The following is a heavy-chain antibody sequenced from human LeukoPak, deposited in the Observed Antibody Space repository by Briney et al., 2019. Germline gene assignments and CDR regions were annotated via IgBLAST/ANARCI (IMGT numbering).Heavy chain of an antibody. J-gene: IGHJ3*02. CDR1: GFTFSSYG. D-gene: IGHD3-22*01. Sequence: PGGSLRLSCAASGFTFSSYGMSWVRQAPGKGLEWVSVINGNGGTSYYADSVKGRFTISRDNSKNTLYLQMNSLRAEDTAVYYCAKSGGYYRLDAFDIWGQGTMVTVPS. V-gene: IGHV3-23*01. CDR2: INGNGGTS. CDR3: AKSGGYYRLDAFDI.